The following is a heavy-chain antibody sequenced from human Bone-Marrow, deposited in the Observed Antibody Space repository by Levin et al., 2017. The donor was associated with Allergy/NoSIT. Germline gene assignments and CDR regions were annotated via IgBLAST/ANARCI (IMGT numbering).Heavy chain of an antibody. J-gene: IGHJ1*01. Sequence: GESLKISCATSGFISAYYAMSWVRQAPGKGLEWVSGISGTYDQTFYRDSVKGRFTISRDNSKNTVYLQMNNLRVDDSAIYYCAKMEQQLVQGAFQEWGQGTLVSVSS. CDR3: AKMEQQLVQGAFQE. CDR1: GFISAYYA. V-gene: IGHV3-23*01. CDR2: ISGTYDQT. D-gene: IGHD1-1*01.